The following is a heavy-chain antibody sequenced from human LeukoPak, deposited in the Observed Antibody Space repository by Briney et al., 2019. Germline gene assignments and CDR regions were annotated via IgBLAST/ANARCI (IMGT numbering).Heavy chain of an antibody. J-gene: IGHJ3*02. V-gene: IGHV4-59*08. CDR3: ARLLNNDNAGDPDTFDM. D-gene: IGHD4-17*01. Sequence: SETLSLTCSVAGDSISRHYWSWIRQPPGKGLGGIGYISYSGSTRYNPSFQSRVTISVEMSKTHFSLQLTSVTAADTAVYYCARLLNNDNAGDPDTFDMWGPGTMVTVSS. CDR1: GDSISRHY. CDR2: ISYSGST.